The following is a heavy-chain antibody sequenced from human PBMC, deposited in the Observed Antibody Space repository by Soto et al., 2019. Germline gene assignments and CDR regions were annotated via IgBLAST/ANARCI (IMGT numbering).Heavy chain of an antibody. CDR3: ARGTTGGSCSSV. D-gene: IGHD2-15*01. J-gene: IGHJ4*02. V-gene: IGHV4-30-4*01. Sequence: QVQLQEAGPGQVKPSQTLSLTCTVSGGSISSGEYYWTWIRQPPGKGLEWIGYIFHNGDTYYNTSLQCRVAISIDTASTQFSLRLSSVTAADTAVYYCARGTTGGSCSSVWGRGTLVTVSS. CDR2: IFHNGDT. CDR1: GGSISSGEYY.